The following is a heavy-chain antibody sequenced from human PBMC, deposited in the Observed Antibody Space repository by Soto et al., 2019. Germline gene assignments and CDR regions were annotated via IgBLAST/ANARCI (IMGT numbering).Heavy chain of an antibody. Sequence: GGSLRLSCAASGFTFSNPWMNWVRQAPGKGLEWVGRIKSYTDGGTTDYAAPVKGRFSISRDDSKNTLFLQMNSLRAEDTAVYYCAKDRITMMVVAPFDYWGQGTLVTVSS. CDR3: AKDRITMMVVAPFDY. CDR1: GFTFSNPW. J-gene: IGHJ4*02. V-gene: IGHV3-15*07. D-gene: IGHD3-22*01. CDR2: IKSYTDGGTT.